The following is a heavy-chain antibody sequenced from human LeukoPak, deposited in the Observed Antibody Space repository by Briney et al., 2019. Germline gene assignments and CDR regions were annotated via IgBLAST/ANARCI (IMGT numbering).Heavy chain of an antibody. CDR2: ISYDGSNK. V-gene: IGHV3-30*18. CDR1: GFTFSSYG. D-gene: IGHD1-1*01. Sequence: GGSLRLSCAAPGFTFSSYGMHWVRQAPGKGLEWVAVISYDGSNKYYADSVKGRFTISRDDSKNTLYLQMNSLRAEDTAVYYCAKDRERVVDYWGQGTLVTVSS. CDR3: AKDRERVVDY. J-gene: IGHJ4*02.